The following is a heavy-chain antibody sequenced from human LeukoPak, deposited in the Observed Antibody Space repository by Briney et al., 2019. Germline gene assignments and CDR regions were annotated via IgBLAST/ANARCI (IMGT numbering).Heavy chain of an antibody. Sequence: GGSLRLSCAASGFTFSSYAMHWVRQAPGKGLEWVAVISYDGSNKYYADSVKGRFTISRDNSKNTLYLQMNSLRAEDTAVYYCARIDFWSGYGAFDIGGQGTMVTVSS. V-gene: IGHV3-30*04. CDR1: GFTFSSYA. CDR3: ARIDFWSGYGAFDI. CDR2: ISYDGSNK. D-gene: IGHD3-3*01. J-gene: IGHJ3*02.